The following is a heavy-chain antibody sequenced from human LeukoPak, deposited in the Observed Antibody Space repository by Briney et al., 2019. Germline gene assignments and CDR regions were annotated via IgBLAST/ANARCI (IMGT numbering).Heavy chain of an antibody. J-gene: IGHJ4*02. D-gene: IGHD1-26*01. V-gene: IGHV3-7*03. CDR1: GFTFSSYW. CDR3: ARDMGIGSSSFDY. Sequence: RRSLRLSCAASGFTFSSYWMSWVRHAPGKRLEWVANIKQDGSEKYYVDSVKGRFTISRDNAKNSLYLQMNSLRAEDTAVYYCARDMGIGSSSFDYWGQGTLVTVSS. CDR2: IKQDGSEK.